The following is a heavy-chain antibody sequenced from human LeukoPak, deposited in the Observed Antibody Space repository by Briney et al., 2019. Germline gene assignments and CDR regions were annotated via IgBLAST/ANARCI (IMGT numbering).Heavy chain of an antibody. CDR1: GYRFTSYW. V-gene: IGHV5-51*01. J-gene: IGHJ4*02. Sequence: ESLKISCKGSGYRFTSYWIGWVRQMPGKGLEWMGIIYPGDSDTRYSPSFQGQVTISADKSNSTAYLQWSSLKASDTAMYYCARWLDSPRVFDYCGEGTLVTVSS. CDR3: ARWLDSPRVFDY. D-gene: IGHD5-12*01. CDR2: IYPGDSDT.